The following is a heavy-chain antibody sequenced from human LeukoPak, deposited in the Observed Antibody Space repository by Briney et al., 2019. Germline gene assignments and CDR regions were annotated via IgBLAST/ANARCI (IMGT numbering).Heavy chain of an antibody. CDR3: ARNLQKQWLVPY. CDR1: GFTFSSYS. V-gene: IGHV3-21*01. CDR2: ISSSSSYI. J-gene: IGHJ4*02. D-gene: IGHD6-19*01. Sequence: GGSLRLSCAASGFTFSSYSMNWVRQAPGKGLEWVSSISSSSSYIYYADSVKGRFTISRDNAKNSLYLQMNSLRAEDTAVYYCARNLQKQWLVPYWGQGTLVTVSS.